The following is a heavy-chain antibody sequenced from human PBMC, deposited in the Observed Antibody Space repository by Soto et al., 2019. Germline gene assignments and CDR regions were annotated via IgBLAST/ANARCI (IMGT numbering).Heavy chain of an antibody. J-gene: IGHJ4*02. V-gene: IGHV1-18*01. CDR2: ISAYNGNT. Sequence: GASVKVSCKASGYTFTSYGISWVRQAPGQGLEWMGWISAYNGNTNYAQKLQGRVTMTTDTSTSTAYMELRSLRSDDTAVYYCARVPTAFFGVVIPSYFDYWGQGTLVTVSS. D-gene: IGHD3-3*01. CDR3: ARVPTAFFGVVIPSYFDY. CDR1: GYTFTSYG.